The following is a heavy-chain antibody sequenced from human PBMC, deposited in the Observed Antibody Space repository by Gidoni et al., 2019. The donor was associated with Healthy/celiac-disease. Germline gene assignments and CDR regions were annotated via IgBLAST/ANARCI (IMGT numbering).Heavy chain of an antibody. Sequence: QVQLQESGPGLVKPSGTLSLTCADSGGSTSRRKCLRWVRQPPGKELEWIGEIYHRGRTNYNPSLKSRVTISVDKSKNQFSLKLSSVTAADTAVYYCARLGILGELSRHYYGMDVWGQGTTVTVSS. CDR2: IYHRGRT. V-gene: IGHV4-4*02. D-gene: IGHD3-10*01. J-gene: IGHJ6*02. CDR3: ARLGILGELSRHYYGMDV. CDR1: GGSTSRRKC.